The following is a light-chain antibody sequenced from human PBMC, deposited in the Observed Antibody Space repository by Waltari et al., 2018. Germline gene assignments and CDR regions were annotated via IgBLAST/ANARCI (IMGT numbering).Light chain of an antibody. V-gene: IGKV3-15*01. CDR3: QQYNNWPPWT. CDR1: RTISSN. CDR2: GAS. J-gene: IGKJ1*01. Sequence: ETVITQSPATLSVSPGERATLSCRTSRTISSNLAWYQQKPGQAPRLLIYGASIRATGVTARFSGSGSGTQFTLTIHSLQSEDFAVYYCQQYNNWPPWTFGQGTKVEIK.